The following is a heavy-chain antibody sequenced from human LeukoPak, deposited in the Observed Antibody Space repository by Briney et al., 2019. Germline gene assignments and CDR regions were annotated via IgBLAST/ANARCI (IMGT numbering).Heavy chain of an antibody. CDR2: IYPGDSDT. D-gene: IGHD2-2*01. CDR3: ARLIAPIVVVPAAIGY. J-gene: IGHJ4*02. Sequence: GESLKISCKGSGYSFTSYWIGWVRQMPGKGLEWMGIIYPGDSDTRYSPSFQGQVTISADKSISTAYLRWSSLKASDTAMYYCARLIAPIVVVPAAIGYWGQGTLVTVSS. CDR1: GYSFTSYW. V-gene: IGHV5-51*01.